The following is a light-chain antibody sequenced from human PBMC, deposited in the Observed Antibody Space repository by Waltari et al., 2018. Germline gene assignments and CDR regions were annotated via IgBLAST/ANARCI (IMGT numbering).Light chain of an antibody. V-gene: IGLV2-11*01. CDR3: CSYVGSHTNWV. J-gene: IGLJ3*02. Sequence: QSALTQPRSVSGSPGQSVTISCTGISSDVGDSNFVSWYQQHPGKAPKLMIHDVSKRPSGVPDRFSGSKSGNTASLTISGLQAEDEAEYYCCSYVGSHTNWVFGGGTKLTVL. CDR2: DVS. CDR1: SSDVGDSNF.